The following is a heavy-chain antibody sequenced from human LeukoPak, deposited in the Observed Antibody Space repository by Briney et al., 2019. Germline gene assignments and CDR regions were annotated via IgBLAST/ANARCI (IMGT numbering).Heavy chain of an antibody. CDR1: GGSIGSSDYY. V-gene: IGHV4-39*07. CDR3: ARQTIWNLPYFDY. CDR2: IYYSGST. D-gene: IGHD1-1*01. J-gene: IGHJ4*02. Sequence: SETLSLTCTVSGGSIGSSDYYWSWIRQPPGKGLEWIGNIYYSGSTYYNPSLKSRVTISADTSKNQFSLKLSSVTAADTAVYYCARQTIWNLPYFDYWGQGTLVTVSS.